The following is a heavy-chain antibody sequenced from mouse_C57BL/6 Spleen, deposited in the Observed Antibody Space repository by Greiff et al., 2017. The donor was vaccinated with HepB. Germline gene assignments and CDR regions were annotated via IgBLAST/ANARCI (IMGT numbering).Heavy chain of an antibody. CDR1: GYTFTSYW. Sequence: QVQLQQPGAELVKPGASVKLSCKASGYTFTSYWMHWVKQRPGQGLEWIGMIHPNSGSTNYNEKFKSKATLTVDKSSSTAYMQLSSLTSEDYAVYYCARSGYDYDREAWFAYWGQGTLVTVSA. D-gene: IGHD2-4*01. V-gene: IGHV1-64*01. J-gene: IGHJ3*01. CDR3: ARSGYDYDREAWFAY. CDR2: IHPNSGST.